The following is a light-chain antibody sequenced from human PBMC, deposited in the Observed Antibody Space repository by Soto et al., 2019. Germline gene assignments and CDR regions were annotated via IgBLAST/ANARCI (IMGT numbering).Light chain of an antibody. J-gene: IGKJ1*01. CDR1: QSVSSSY. V-gene: IGKV3-20*01. CDR2: GAS. CDR3: QQYGSSPPT. Sequence: EIVLTQSPGTLSLSPGERATLSFRASQSVSSSYLAWYQQKPGQAPRLLIYGASSRATGIPDRFSGSGSGTDVTLTISRLEPEDFAVYYCQQYGSSPPTFGQGTRWIS.